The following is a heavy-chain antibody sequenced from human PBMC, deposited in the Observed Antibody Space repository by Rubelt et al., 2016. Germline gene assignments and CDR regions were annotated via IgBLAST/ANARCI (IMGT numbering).Heavy chain of an antibody. V-gene: IGHV3-30*03. CDR3: ARAVGWKQWLNYFDY. CDR2: ISYDGSNK. CDR1: GFTFSSYG. Sequence: AGRSLRLSCAASGFTFSSYGMHWVRQAPGKGLEWVAVISYDGSNKYYADYVKGRFTISSDNSKNTLYLQMNSLRAEDTAVYYCARAVGWKQWLNYFDYWAGEPWSPSPQ. D-gene: IGHD6-19*01. J-gene: IGHJ4*02.